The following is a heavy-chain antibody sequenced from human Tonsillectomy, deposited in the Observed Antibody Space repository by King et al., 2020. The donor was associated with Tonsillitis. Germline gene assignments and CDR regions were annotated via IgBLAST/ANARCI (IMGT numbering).Heavy chain of an antibody. CDR1: GFTFRSYS. V-gene: IGHV3-48*02. Sequence: VQLVESGGGLVQPGGSLRLSCAASGFTFRSYSMNWVRQAPGKGLEGGSYISSSSGTIYYADSVKGRFTISRDNAKNSLYLQMNSLRDEDTAVYYCARDLVAVAGQFVYWGQGRLVTVSS. D-gene: IGHD6-19*01. CDR3: ARDLVAVAGQFVY. CDR2: ISSSSGTI. J-gene: IGHJ4*02.